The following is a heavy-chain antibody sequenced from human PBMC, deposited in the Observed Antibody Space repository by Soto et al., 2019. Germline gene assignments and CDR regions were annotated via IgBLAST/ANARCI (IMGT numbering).Heavy chain of an antibody. V-gene: IGHV3-23*01. D-gene: IGHD2-2*01. CDR2: ISGSGGST. CDR1: GFTFSSYA. J-gene: IGHJ3*02. CDR3: ANAPSTLVNPGDAFDI. Sequence: EVQLLESGGGLVQPGGSLRLSCAASGFTFSSYAMSWVRQAPGKGLEWVSAISGSGGSTYYADSVKGRFTISRDNSKNTLYLQMNGLRAEDTAVYYCANAPSTLVNPGDAFDIWGQGTMVTVSS.